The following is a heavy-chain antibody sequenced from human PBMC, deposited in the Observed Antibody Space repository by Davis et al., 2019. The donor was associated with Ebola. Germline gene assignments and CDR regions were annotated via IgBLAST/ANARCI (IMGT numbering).Heavy chain of an antibody. CDR3: ARCYGDYGYYYYGMDV. J-gene: IGHJ6*02. Sequence: GESLKISCKGSGYSFTSFGISWVRQAPGQGLEWMGWVSAFNGATNYAQNFQDRVIMTADTSTSTAYMELRNLESDDTAVYYCARCYGDYGYYYYGMDVWGQGTTVTVSS. D-gene: IGHD4-17*01. CDR1: GYSFTSFG. V-gene: IGHV1-18*04. CDR2: VSAFNGAT.